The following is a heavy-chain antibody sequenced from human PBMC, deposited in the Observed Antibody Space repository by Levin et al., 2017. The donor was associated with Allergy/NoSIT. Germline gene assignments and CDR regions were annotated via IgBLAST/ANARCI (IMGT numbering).Heavy chain of an antibody. CDR2: IYYSGST. Sequence: SETLSLTCTVSGGSISSYYWSWIRQPPGKGLEWIGYIYYSGSTNYNPSLKSRVTISVDTSKNQFSLKLSPVTAADTAGYYGARMYCRSTSCYAGMGLNWFDPWGQGTLVTVSS. CDR3: ARMYCRSTSCYAGMGLNWFDP. V-gene: IGHV4-59*01. CDR1: GGSISSYY. D-gene: IGHD2-2*01. J-gene: IGHJ5*02.